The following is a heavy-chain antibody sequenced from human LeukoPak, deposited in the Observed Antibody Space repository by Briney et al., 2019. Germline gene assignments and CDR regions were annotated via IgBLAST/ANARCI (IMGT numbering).Heavy chain of an antibody. CDR2: IKKTGSET. J-gene: IGHJ4*02. CDR1: GFTFSSYS. D-gene: IGHD2-15*01. Sequence: GGSLRLSCAASGFTFSSYSMNWVRQAPGKGLEWVAYIKKTGSETYYVDSVKGRFTITRDNARNSLFLQMNSLRAEDTAVYYCAREDGYCSGGNCYSYFDSWGQGTLVTVSS. V-gene: IGHV3-7*01. CDR3: AREDGYCSGGNCYSYFDS.